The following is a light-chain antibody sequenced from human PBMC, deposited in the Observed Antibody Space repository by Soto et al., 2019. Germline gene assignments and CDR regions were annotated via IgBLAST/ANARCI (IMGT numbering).Light chain of an antibody. CDR2: DGS. CDR3: QQYNSYPWT. J-gene: IGKJ1*01. V-gene: IGKV1-5*01. CDR1: QSISSW. Sequence: DIQMTQSPSTLSASVGDRVIITCRASQSISSWLAWYQQKPGKAPKLLIYDGSSLESGVPSRFSGSGSGTELILTISSLQPDDFATYYCQQYNSYPWTLGQGTKVDSK.